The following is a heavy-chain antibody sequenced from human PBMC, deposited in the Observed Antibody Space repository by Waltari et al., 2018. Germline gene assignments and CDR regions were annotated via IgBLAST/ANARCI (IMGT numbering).Heavy chain of an antibody. CDR2: VRGDGKA. D-gene: IGHD2-15*01. Sequence: QLQLQQSGPGLVRPWGTLSLTCTVSGDSMSTRYWWSWVRQPPGGLLEWIGQVRGDGKAHYNPSFASRITVSLEPFNYHFSRTVTSATAADTAVYYWARDRGRGLFLDSWGPGTLVTVSP. J-gene: IGHJ4*02. V-gene: IGHV4-4*02. CDR3: ARDRGRGLFLDS. CDR1: GDSMSTRYW.